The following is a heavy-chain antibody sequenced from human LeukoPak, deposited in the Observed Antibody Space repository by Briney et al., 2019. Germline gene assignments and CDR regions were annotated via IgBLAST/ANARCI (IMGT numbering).Heavy chain of an antibody. CDR2: SYTSGST. J-gene: IGHJ5*02. CDR3: ARGKYYYDSNSSYRYFDP. V-gene: IGHV4-61*02. D-gene: IGHD3-22*01. CDR1: GGSISSGSYY. Sequence: SETLSLTCTVSGGSISSGSYYWSWIRQPAGKGLEWIGRSYTSGSTNYNPSLKSRVTISVDTSKNQFSLKLSSVTAADTAVYYCARGKYYYDSNSSYRYFDPWGQGTLVTVSS.